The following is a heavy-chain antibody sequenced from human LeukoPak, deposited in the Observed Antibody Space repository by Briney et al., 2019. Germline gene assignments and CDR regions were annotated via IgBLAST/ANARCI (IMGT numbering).Heavy chain of an antibody. CDR1: GGSISSYY. Sequence: PSETLSLTCTVSGGSISSYYWSWIRQPAGKGLEWIGRIYTSGSTNYNPSLKSRVTMSVDTSKNQFSLKLSSVTAADMAVYYCAPAYVWGSFRTFNYWGQGTLVTVSS. D-gene: IGHD3-16*02. V-gene: IGHV4-4*07. CDR2: IYTSGST. J-gene: IGHJ4*02. CDR3: APAYVWGSFRTFNY.